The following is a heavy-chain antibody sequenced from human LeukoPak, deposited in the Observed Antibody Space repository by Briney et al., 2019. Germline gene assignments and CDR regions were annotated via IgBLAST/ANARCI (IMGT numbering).Heavy chain of an antibody. CDR3: ARGRPPIAVAGYYYYYYMDV. CDR2: INHSGST. J-gene: IGHJ6*03. CDR1: GGSFSGYY. Sequence: SETLSLTCAVYGGSFSGYYWSWIRQPPGKGLEWIGEINHSGSTNCNPSLKSRVTISVDTSKNQFSLKLGSVTAADTAVYYCARGRPPIAVAGYYYYYYMDVWGKGTTVTVSS. D-gene: IGHD6-19*01. V-gene: IGHV4-34*01.